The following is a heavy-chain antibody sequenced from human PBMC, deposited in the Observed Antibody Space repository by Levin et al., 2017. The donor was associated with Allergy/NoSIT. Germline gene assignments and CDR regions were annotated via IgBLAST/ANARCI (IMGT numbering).Heavy chain of an antibody. Sequence: PSETLSLTCAIYGGSFSPYFWSWIRQSPGKGLEWIGEINQSGSTNYNPPLKSRVTISVDTSKNQFSLKLTSVTAADTAVYFCASTRRVSRGIMIMSYLDKWGQGILVTVSS. CDR1: GGSFSPYF. J-gene: IGHJ4*02. D-gene: IGHD3-16*01. CDR2: INQSGST. CDR3: ASTRRVSRGIMIMSYLDK. V-gene: IGHV4-34*01.